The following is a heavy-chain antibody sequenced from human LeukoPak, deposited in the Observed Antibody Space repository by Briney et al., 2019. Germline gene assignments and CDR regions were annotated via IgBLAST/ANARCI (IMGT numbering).Heavy chain of an antibody. CDR3: ARDFYHGHCAGLSCFLLDY. D-gene: IGHD2-8*02. J-gene: IGHJ4*02. CDR1: GYSFTSYG. CDR2: ISAYYGHT. Sequence: ASVKVSCKASGYSFTSYGITWVLQAPGQGLEWMGWISAYYGHTNYAQKLQGRVTMTTDTSTNTAYMELRSLRSDDTAVYYCARDFYHGHCAGLSCFLLDYWGQGALVIVSS. V-gene: IGHV1-18*01.